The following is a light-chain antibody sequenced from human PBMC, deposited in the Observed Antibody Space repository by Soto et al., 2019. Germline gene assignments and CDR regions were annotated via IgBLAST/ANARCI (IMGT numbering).Light chain of an antibody. V-gene: IGKV3-20*01. J-gene: IGKJ1*01. CDR3: QQYGSSPWS. CDR2: DAS. CDR1: QSVSSSY. Sequence: EIVLTQSPGTLSLSPGERATLSCRASQSVSSSYLAWYQQKPGQAPRLLIYDASSRATGIPDRFSGSGSGKDFTLTFSRLEPEDFAVYYCQQYGSSPWSFGKGTKVDIK.